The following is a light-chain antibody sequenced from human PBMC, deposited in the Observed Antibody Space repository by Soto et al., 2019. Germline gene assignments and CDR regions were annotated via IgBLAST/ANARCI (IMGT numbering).Light chain of an antibody. V-gene: IGLV2-11*01. CDR3: CSYACSYTAGYL. J-gene: IGLJ1*01. CDR1: SRDVGGYNY. CDR2: DVS. Sequence: QSALTQPRSVSGSPGQSVTISCTGTSRDVGGYNYVSWYQQHPGKAPKLMIYDVSKRPSGVPDRFSGSKSGNTASLSISGLKAEDEADYYCCSYACSYTAGYLFGTGTKLTVL.